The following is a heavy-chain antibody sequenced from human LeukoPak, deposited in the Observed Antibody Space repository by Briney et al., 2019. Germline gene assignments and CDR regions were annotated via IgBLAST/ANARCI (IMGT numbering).Heavy chain of an antibody. Sequence: SETLSLTCTVSGGSISSSSYCWGWIRQPPGKGLEWIGSVCCGGSTYYNPSLKSRVTISADTSKNQFSLKLTSVTAADTAVYYCARLNWSDLDYWGQGTLVTVSS. D-gene: IGHD1-20*01. CDR2: VCCGGST. CDR3: ARLNWSDLDY. V-gene: IGHV4-39*01. J-gene: IGHJ4*02. CDR1: GGSISSSSYC.